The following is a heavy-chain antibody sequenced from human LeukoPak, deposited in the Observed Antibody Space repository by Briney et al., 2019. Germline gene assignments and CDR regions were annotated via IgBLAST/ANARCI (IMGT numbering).Heavy chain of an antibody. CDR3: ARVRCSGGSCYYFDY. CDR2: INSDGSST. CDR1: GFTFSSYW. J-gene: IGHJ4*02. V-gene: IGHV3-74*01. Sequence: GGSLRLSCAASGFTFSSYWMHWVRQAPGKGLVWVSRINSDGSSTSYADSVKGRFTISRDNAKNTLYLQMNSLRAEDTAVYYCARVRCSGGSCYYFDYWGREPWSPSPQ. D-gene: IGHD2-15*01.